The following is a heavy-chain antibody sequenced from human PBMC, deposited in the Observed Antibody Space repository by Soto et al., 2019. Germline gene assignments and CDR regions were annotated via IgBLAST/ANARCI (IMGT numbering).Heavy chain of an antibody. V-gene: IGHV1-18*04. Sequence: ASVNVSCKASGYTFTSYGISWVRQAPGQGLEWMGWISAYNGNTNYAQKLQGRVTMTTDTSTSTAYMELRSLRPDDTAVYYCARATVTTCHDYWGQGTLVTVSS. CDR2: ISAYNGNT. J-gene: IGHJ4*02. CDR1: GYTFTSYG. CDR3: ARATVTTCHDY. D-gene: IGHD4-17*01.